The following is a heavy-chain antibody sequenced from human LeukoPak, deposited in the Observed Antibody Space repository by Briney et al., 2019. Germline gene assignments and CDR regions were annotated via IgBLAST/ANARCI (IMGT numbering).Heavy chain of an antibody. V-gene: IGHV1-69*13. J-gene: IGHJ4*02. D-gene: IGHD3-3*01. CDR2: IIPIFGTA. CDR1: GYTFTGYY. Sequence: ASVKVSCKASGYTFTGYYMHWVRQAPGQGLEWMGGIIPIFGTANYAQKFQGRVTITADESTSTAYMELSSLRSEDTAVYYCVAYYDFWSGYFRYHYFDYWGQGTLVTVSS. CDR3: VAYYDFWSGYFRYHYFDY.